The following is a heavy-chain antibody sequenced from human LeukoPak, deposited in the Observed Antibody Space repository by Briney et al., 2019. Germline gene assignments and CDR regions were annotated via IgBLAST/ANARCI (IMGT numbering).Heavy chain of an antibody. J-gene: IGHJ1*01. Sequence: GRSLRLSCAASGFTFSSYAMHWVRQAPGKGLEWVAVISYDGSKKYYGDSVKGRFTISRDNSMNTLYLQMNSLRAEDTAVYYCAKDFGYDSGTYATDWGQGTLVTVSS. V-gene: IGHV3-30*18. CDR1: GFTFSSYA. D-gene: IGHD3-10*01. CDR3: AKDFGYDSGTYATD. CDR2: ISYDGSKK.